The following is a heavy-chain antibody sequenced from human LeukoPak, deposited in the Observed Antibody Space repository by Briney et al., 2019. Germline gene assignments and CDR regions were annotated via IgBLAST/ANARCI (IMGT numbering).Heavy chain of an antibody. CDR1: GFPFSSYA. Sequence: GGSLRLSCAPSGFPFSSYAMSWVRQPPGKGLECVSTISDSFRITDDADSVKGRFTISRDNSKNTLYLQMNTLRAEDTAVYYCAKRHGDYFDYWGQGTLVTVSS. CDR3: AKRHGDYFDY. D-gene: IGHD4-17*01. CDR2: ISDSFRIT. V-gene: IGHV3-23*01. J-gene: IGHJ4*02.